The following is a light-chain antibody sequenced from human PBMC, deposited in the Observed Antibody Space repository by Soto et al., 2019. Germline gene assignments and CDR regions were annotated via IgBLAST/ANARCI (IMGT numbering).Light chain of an antibody. V-gene: IGKV3-15*01. CDR3: QQYKKWPQYT. J-gene: IGKJ2*01. CDR1: QSVSSN. CDR2: AAS. Sequence: EIVMTQSPATLSVSPGERATLSCRASQSVSSNLAWYQQKPGQAPRLLIYAASTRATGIPARFSGSGSETEFTLTISSLQSADFAVYYCQQYKKWPQYTFGQGTKLEIK.